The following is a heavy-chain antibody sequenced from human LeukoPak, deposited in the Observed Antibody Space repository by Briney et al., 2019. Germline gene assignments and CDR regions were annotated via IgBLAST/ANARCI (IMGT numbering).Heavy chain of an antibody. CDR1: GYTFTGYY. CDR2: IIPIFGTA. V-gene: IGHV1-69*13. D-gene: IGHD3-10*01. Sequence: GASVKVSCKASGYTFTGYYMHWVRQAPGQGLEWMGGIIPIFGTANYAQKFQGRVTITADESTSTAYMELSSLRSEDTAVYYCARIPGESYYFDYWGQGTLVTVSS. J-gene: IGHJ4*02. CDR3: ARIPGESYYFDY.